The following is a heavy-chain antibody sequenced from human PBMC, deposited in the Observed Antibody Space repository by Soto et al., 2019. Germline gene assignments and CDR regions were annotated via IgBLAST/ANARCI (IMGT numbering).Heavy chain of an antibody. Sequence: SETLSFTCTVSGGSISSSSYYWGWIRQPPGKGLEWIGSIYYSGSTYYNPSLKSRVTISVDTSKNQFSLKLSSVTAADTAVYYCARHLSSSSPLYYYYYYYMDVWGKGTTVTVSS. D-gene: IGHD6-6*01. CDR2: IYYSGST. CDR3: ARHLSSSSPLYYYYYYYMDV. J-gene: IGHJ6*03. V-gene: IGHV4-39*01. CDR1: GGSISSSSYY.